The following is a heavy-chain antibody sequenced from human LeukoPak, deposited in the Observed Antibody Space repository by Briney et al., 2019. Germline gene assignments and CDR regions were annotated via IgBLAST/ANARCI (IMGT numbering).Heavy chain of an antibody. CDR1: GGSFSGYY. CDR2: INHSGST. V-gene: IGHV4-34*01. CDR3: ARGHDSSGWYDDY. Sequence: SETVSLTCAVYGGSFSGYYWNWIRQPPGKGLEWIGEINHSGSTNYNPSLKSRVTMSVDTSKNQFSLKLSSVTAADTAVYYCARGHDSSGWYDDYWGQGTLVTVSS. D-gene: IGHD6-19*01. J-gene: IGHJ4*02.